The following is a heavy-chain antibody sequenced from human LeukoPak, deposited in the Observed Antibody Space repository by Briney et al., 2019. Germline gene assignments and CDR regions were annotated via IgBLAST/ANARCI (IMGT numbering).Heavy chain of an antibody. J-gene: IGHJ5*02. CDR2: IWRGGNYK. CDR1: GFNFRTHA. V-gene: IGHV3-33*01. CDR3: VTDPPDSGWAFWP. D-gene: IGHD6-25*01. Sequence: GRSLRLSCSASGFNFRTHAMHWVRQAPGKGLEWVAMIWRGGNYKFYADSLEGRSTISRDDSTSTLSLQMDSLRVEDTAVYYCVTDPPDSGWAFWPWGRGALVTVSS.